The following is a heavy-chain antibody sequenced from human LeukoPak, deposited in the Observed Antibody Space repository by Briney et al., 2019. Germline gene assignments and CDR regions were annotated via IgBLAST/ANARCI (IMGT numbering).Heavy chain of an antibody. D-gene: IGHD2-15*01. V-gene: IGHV1-2*02. J-gene: IGHJ5*02. CDR1: GYTFTAYY. CDR2: INPNSGGT. CDR3: ARDRYCSGGSCYRWFDL. Sequence: ASVKVSCKASGYTFTAYYMHWVRQAPGQGLEWMGWINPNSGGTNYAQKFQGRVTMTRDTSISTAYMELSRLTSDDTAVYYCARDRYCSGGSCYRWFDLWAQGTLVTVSS.